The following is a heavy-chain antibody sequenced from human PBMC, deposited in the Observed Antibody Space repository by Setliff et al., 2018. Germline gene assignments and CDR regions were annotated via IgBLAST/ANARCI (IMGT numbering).Heavy chain of an antibody. Sequence: PSETLSLTCSVSGASISSYYWSWIRQPPGKGLEWIGYIDYSGSTNYNPSLKSRVTISLDTSENQFSLQLSSVTAADTAVYYCARDGLGAFSLRSMDVWGKGTTVTVSS. V-gene: IGHV4-59*01. CDR2: IDYSGST. CDR3: ARDGLGAFSLRSMDV. CDR1: GASISSYY. D-gene: IGHD3-3*02. J-gene: IGHJ6*04.